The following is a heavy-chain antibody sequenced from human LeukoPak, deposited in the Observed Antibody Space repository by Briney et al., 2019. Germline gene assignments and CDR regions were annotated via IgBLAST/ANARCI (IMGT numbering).Heavy chain of an antibody. CDR1: GFTFSSYA. J-gene: IGHJ4*02. V-gene: IGHV3-23*01. Sequence: PGGSLRLSCAAPGFTFSSYAMSWVRQAPGKGLEWVSTISGSGGSTYYADSVKGRFTISRDNSKNTLCLQMNSLRAEDTAVYYCAKESLRELINDYWGQGTLVTVSS. D-gene: IGHD1-26*01. CDR2: ISGSGGST. CDR3: AKESLRELINDY.